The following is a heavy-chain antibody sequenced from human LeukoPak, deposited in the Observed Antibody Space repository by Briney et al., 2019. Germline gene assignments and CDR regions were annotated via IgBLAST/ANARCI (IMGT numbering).Heavy chain of an antibody. CDR3: AKGGGRPLDDAFDV. CDR2: ILNNGVST. Sequence: GGSLRLSCAASGFNFGTYAMTWVRQAPGMGLEWVSTILNNGVSTYHAVSVKGRFTISRDNSRNTLHLQMNSLRAEDTAIYYCAKGGGRPLDDAFDVWGQGTMVTVSS. CDR1: GFNFGTYA. J-gene: IGHJ3*01. V-gene: IGHV3-23*01.